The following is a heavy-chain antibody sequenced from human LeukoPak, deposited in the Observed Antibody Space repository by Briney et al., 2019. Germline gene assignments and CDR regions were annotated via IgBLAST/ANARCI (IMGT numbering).Heavy chain of an antibody. J-gene: IGHJ4*02. CDR2: ISAYNGNT. CDR3: ARDTYYDISNDY. D-gene: IGHD3-9*01. CDR1: GYTFTSYG. V-gene: IGHV1-18*01. Sequence: ASVKVSCKASGYTFTSYGIRGVRQAPGKGLEWMGWISAYNGNTNYAQKLQGRVTMTTDTSTSTAYMELRSLRSDDTAVYYCARDTYYDISNDYWGQGTLVTVSS.